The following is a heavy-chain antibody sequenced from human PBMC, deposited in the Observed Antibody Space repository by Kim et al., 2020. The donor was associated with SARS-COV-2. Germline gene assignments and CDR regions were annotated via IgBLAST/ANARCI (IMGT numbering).Heavy chain of an antibody. CDR1: GGSFSGYY. D-gene: IGHD3-22*01. J-gene: IGHJ4*02. V-gene: IGHV4-34*01. CDR2: INHSGST. Sequence: GSLSLTCAVYGGSFSGYYWSWIRQPPGKGLEWIGEINHSGSTNYNPSLKSRVTISVDTSKNQFSLKLSSVTAADTAVYYCARFASDSSGYSFDYWGQGTLVTVSS. CDR3: ARFASDSSGYSFDY.